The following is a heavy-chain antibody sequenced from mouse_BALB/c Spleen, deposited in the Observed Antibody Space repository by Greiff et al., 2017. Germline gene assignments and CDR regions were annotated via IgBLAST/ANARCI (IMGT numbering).Heavy chain of an antibody. CDR2: ISSGSSTI. CDR3: ARTGYDYDVRYAMDY. Sequence: DVMLVESGGGLVQPGGSRKLSCAASGFTFSSFGMHWVRQAPEKGLEWVAYISSGSSTIYYADTVKGRFTISRDNPKNTLFLQMTSLRSEDTAMYYGARTGYDYDVRYAMDYWGQGTSVTVSS. V-gene: IGHV5-17*02. J-gene: IGHJ4*01. D-gene: IGHD2-4*01. CDR1: GFTFSSFG.